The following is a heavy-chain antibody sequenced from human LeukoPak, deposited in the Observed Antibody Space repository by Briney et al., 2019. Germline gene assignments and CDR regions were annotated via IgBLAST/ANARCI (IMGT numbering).Heavy chain of an antibody. J-gene: IGHJ5*02. CDR2: ISSSSYI. Sequence: GGSLRLSCAGSGCTFSRYSMNWVGQAPGKGVEGVSSISSSSYIYYADSVKGRFTISRDNANNSLYLQMNSLRAEDTAVYYCARDLGIAVAAWGQGTLVTVSS. CDR3: ARDLGIAVAA. CDR1: GCTFSRYS. D-gene: IGHD6-19*01. V-gene: IGHV3-21*01.